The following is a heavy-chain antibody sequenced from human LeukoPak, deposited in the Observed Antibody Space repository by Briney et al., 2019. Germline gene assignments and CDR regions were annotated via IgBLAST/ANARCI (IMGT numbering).Heavy chain of an antibody. D-gene: IGHD2-2*02. CDR3: AKDLALYKYNWFDP. CDR2: MRVSVGST. V-gene: IGHV3-23*01. Sequence: GWSLRLSCPACGFTFRSYAMSWLGQAPGKGLEWVSAMRVSVGSTYYAASVQGRFTISRDNSNNTLHLQINSLRAEDTAVYYCAKDLALYKYNWFDPWGQGTRVTVSS. J-gene: IGHJ5*02. CDR1: GFTFRSYA.